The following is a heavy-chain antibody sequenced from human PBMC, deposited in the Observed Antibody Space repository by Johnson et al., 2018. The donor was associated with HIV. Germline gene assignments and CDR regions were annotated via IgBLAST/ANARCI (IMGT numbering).Heavy chain of an antibody. Sequence: QVQLVESGGGVVQPGRSLRLSCAASGFTFSTYGMHWVRQAPGKGLEWVAVIWYDGSNKYSADSVKGRFTLSRDNSKNTLYAQMTSRRAEDTAVYYCAKGRRDFWSGADAFDIWGQGTLVTVSS. J-gene: IGHJ3*02. D-gene: IGHD3-3*01. V-gene: IGHV3-33*06. CDR1: GFTFSTYG. CDR2: IWYDGSNK. CDR3: AKGRRDFWSGADAFDI.